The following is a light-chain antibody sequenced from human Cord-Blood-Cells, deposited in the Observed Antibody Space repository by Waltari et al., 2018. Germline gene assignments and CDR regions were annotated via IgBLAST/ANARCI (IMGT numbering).Light chain of an antibody. V-gene: IGKV1-5*01. Sequence: DFQMPQSPSTLSASVGDRVTITGGASQRISSWLAWYQQKPGKAPKLLIYDASSLETGVPARFSGSGSGTEFTLTISSLQPDDFATYYCQQYNSYSPTFGGGTKVEIK. J-gene: IGKJ4*01. CDR2: DAS. CDR1: QRISSW. CDR3: QQYNSYSPT.